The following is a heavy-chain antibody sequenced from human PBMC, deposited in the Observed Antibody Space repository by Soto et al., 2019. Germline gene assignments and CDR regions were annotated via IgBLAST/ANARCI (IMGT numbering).Heavy chain of an antibody. CDR3: ARVVSPLGYCSGGSCESAEYFQH. Sequence: QVQLVQSGAEVKKPGSSVKVSCKASGGTFSSYAISWVRQAPGQGLEWMGGIIPIFGTANYAQKFQGRVTITADKSTSTAYMELSSLRSEVTAVYYCARVVSPLGYCSGGSCESAEYFQHWGQGTLVTVSS. D-gene: IGHD2-15*01. CDR2: IIPIFGTA. V-gene: IGHV1-69*06. J-gene: IGHJ1*01. CDR1: GGTFSSYA.